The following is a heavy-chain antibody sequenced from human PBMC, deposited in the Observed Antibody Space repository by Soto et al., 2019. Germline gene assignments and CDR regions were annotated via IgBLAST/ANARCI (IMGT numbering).Heavy chain of an antibody. CDR3: ATSGYYYVRYYYYGMDV. V-gene: IGHV1-69*06. J-gene: IGHJ6*02. CDR1: GGTFSSYA. Sequence: GASVKVSCKASGGTFSSYAISWVRQAPGQGLEWMGGIIPIFGTANYAQKFQGRVTITADKSTSTAYMELSSLRSEDTAVYYCATSGYYYVRYYYYGMDVWGQGTTVTVS. CDR2: IIPIFGTA. D-gene: IGHD5-12*01.